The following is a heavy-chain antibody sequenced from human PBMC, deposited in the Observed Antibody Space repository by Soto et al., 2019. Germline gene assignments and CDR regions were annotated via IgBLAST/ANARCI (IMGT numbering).Heavy chain of an antibody. CDR3: ARHHGPTKSENGFDP. Sequence: QVHLVQSGVEVKTPGASVKVSCQASGYTFFTYDISWVRQAPGQGLEWMGWISTYSGDTKYAQKFQGRVTMTTDTPTTTASLELRSLRSAATAVYYCARHHGPTKSENGFDPWGQGTLVTVSS. V-gene: IGHV1-18*01. CDR2: ISTYSGDT. CDR1: GYTFFTYD. J-gene: IGHJ5*02. D-gene: IGHD5-12*01.